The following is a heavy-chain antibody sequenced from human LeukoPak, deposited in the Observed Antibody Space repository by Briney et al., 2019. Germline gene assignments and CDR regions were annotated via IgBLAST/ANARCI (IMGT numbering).Heavy chain of an antibody. V-gene: IGHV1-2*02. CDR1: GYTFTGYY. J-gene: IGHJ4*02. CDR3: ARDHHTDLVVVIDY. CDR2: INPNSGGT. Sequence: RASVKVSCTASGYTFTGYYMHWVRQAPGQGLEWMGWINPNSGGTNYAQKFQGRVTMTRDTSISTAYMELSRLRSDDTAVYYCARDHHTDLVVVIDYWGQGTLVTVSS. D-gene: IGHD3-22*01.